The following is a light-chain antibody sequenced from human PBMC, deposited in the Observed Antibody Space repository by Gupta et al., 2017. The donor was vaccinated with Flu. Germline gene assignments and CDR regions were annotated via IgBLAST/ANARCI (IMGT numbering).Light chain of an antibody. V-gene: IGLV3-27*01. J-gene: IGLJ3*02. CDR2: KDT. CDR3: HSAADNLWV. Sequence: SYELTQPSSVSVSPGQTVWITCSGDILAKKYARWFQQKPGHAPVLVIYKDTERPSAIPDRFSGSSSGTTVTLTISGAQVEDEGDYYWHSAADNLWVFGGGTKLNVL. CDR1: ILAKKY.